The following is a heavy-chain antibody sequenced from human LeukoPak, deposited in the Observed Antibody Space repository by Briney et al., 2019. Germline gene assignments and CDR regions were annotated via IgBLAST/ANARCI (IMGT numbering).Heavy chain of an antibody. Sequence: PGGSRRLSCAASGFTFGSYWMNWVRQAPGKGLEWVANIKQYGNERYYVDSAKGRFTISRDNAKNSLFLQMNSLRAEDTAVYYCVRGGSRLIGAFDIWGQGTMVTVSS. CDR2: IKQYGNER. CDR3: VRGGSRLIGAFDI. D-gene: IGHD1-26*01. CDR1: GFTFGSYW. V-gene: IGHV3-7*01. J-gene: IGHJ3*02.